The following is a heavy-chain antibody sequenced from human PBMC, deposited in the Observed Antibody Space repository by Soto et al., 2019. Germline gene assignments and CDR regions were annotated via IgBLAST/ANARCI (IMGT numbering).Heavy chain of an antibody. CDR2: INHSGST. CDR3: ARGYGRNVDY. J-gene: IGHJ4*02. Sequence: QVQLQQWGAGLLKPSETLSLTCAVYGGSFSGYYWNWIRQPPGKGLEWIGAINHSGSTNYNPSLKRRVPIAVDTSMSQFSLRLRSVTAADTAVYYCARGYGRNVDYWGQGTLVTVSS. V-gene: IGHV4-34*01. CDR1: GGSFSGYY. D-gene: IGHD1-1*01.